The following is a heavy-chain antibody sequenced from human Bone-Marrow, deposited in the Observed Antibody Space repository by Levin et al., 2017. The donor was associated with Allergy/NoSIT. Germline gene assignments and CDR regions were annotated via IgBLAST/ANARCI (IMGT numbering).Heavy chain of an antibody. D-gene: IGHD3-22*01. CDR2: IRSKAYGETT. CDR3: ARRLFCGGFDP. J-gene: IGHJ5*02. V-gene: IGHV3-49*03. Sequence: GESLKISCATSGFTFGDYSMGWFRQAPGKGLEWVSLIRSKAYGETTEYAASVKGRVTISRDDSKGIAYLQMHSLKTADTAFYFCARRLFCGGFDPWGQGTLVTVSS. CDR1: GFTFGDYS.